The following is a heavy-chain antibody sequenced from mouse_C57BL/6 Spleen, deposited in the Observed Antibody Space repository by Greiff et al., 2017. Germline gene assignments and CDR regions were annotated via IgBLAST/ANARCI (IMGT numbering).Heavy chain of an antibody. CDR3: ARPFNYYYFYY. J-gene: IGHJ2*01. D-gene: IGHD2-1*01. CDR1: GYTFTSYW. V-gene: IGHV1-59*01. Sequence: VQLQQPGAELVRPGTSVKLSCKASGYTFTSYWLHWVKQRPGQGLEWIGVIDPSDSYTTSNQKFKGKATLTVDTSSSTAYMQLMSLASEDSAVYYCARPFNYYYFYYGGQGTTLTVSS. CDR2: IDPSDSYT.